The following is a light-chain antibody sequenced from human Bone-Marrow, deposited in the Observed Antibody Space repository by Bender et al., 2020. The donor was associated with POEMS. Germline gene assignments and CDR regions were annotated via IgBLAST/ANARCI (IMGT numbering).Light chain of an antibody. CDR2: DVS. J-gene: IGLJ3*02. V-gene: IGLV2-14*03. Sequence: QSALTQPASVSGSPGQSLTISCTGTSSDVGRFNYVSWYQQHPGKAPKLIIFDVSDRPSGVSDRFSGSKSGITASLTISGLQAEDDADYYCCSYAGSRTWVFGGGTKLTVL. CDR3: CSYAGSRTWV. CDR1: SSDVGRFNY.